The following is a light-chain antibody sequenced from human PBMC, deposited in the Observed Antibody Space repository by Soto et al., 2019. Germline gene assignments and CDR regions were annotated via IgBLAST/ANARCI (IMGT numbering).Light chain of an antibody. CDR1: TSDVGGFDY. Sequence: QSALPQPASVSGSPGQSITLSCTGTTSDVGGFDYVSWYQQHPGKVPKLMIFDVSNRPSGVSDRFSGSKSGNTASLTISGLQAEDEADYYCSSYTTTGTQVFGTGTKLTVL. J-gene: IGLJ1*01. CDR2: DVS. V-gene: IGLV2-14*03. CDR3: SSYTTTGTQV.